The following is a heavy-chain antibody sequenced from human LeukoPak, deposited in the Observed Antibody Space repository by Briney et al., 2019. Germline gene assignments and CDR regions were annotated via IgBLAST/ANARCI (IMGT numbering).Heavy chain of an antibody. CDR1: GGSISSGGYY. CDR3: ARYTSMIAFHARGFDI. Sequence: SQTLSLTCTVSGGSISSGGYYWSWIRQHPGKGLEWIGYIYYSGSTYYNPSLKSRVTISVDTSKNQFSLKLSSVTAADTAVYYCARYTSMIAFHARGFDIWGQGTLVTVSS. CDR2: IYYSGST. J-gene: IGHJ3*02. D-gene: IGHD2-21*01. V-gene: IGHV4-31*03.